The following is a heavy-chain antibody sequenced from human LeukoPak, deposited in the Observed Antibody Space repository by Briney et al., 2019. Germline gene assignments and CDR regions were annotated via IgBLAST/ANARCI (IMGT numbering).Heavy chain of an antibody. CDR3: AREGPPTYYDILSPWFDP. V-gene: IGHV1-2*02. J-gene: IGHJ5*02. D-gene: IGHD3-9*01. Sequence: GASVKVSCKASGYTFTGYYMHWVRQAPGQGLEWTGWINPNSGGTNYAQKFQGRVTMTRDTSISTAYMELSRLRSDDTAVYYCAREGPPTYYDILSPWFDPWGQGTLVTVSS. CDR1: GYTFTGYY. CDR2: INPNSGGT.